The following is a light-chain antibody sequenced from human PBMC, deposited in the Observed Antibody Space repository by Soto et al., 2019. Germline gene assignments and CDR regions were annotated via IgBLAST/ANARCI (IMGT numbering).Light chain of an antibody. J-gene: IGKJ5*01. CDR3: QYHGSSPIT. Sequence: EIVLTQSPGTLSLSPGERATLSCRVSQSVSSSYLAWYQQKPGQAPRLLIFAASSRASGIPDRFSGSGSGTDFTLTISRLEPEDFALFYCQYHGSSPITFGQGTRLEI. CDR1: QSVSSSY. CDR2: AAS. V-gene: IGKV3-20*01.